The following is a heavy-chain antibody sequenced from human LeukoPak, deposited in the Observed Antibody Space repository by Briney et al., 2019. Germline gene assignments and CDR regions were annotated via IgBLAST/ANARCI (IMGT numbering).Heavy chain of an antibody. CDR1: GGSFSGYY. D-gene: IGHD4-17*01. J-gene: IGHJ5*02. V-gene: IGHV4-4*07. CDR3: ARDDDYGDYRSARDNWFDP. Sequence: PSETLSLTCAVYGGSFSGYYWSWIRQPAGKGLEWIGRIYTSGSTNYNPSLKSRVTMSVDTSKNQFSLKLSSVTAADTAVYYCARDDDYGDYRSARDNWFDPWGQGTLVTVSS. CDR2: IYTSGST.